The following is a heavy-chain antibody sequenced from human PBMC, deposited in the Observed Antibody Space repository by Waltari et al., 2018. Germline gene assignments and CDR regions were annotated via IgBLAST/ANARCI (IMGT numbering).Heavy chain of an antibody. D-gene: IGHD5-12*01. J-gene: IGHJ6*02. V-gene: IGHV3-7*01. Sequence: SWVRQAPGKGLEWVANIKQDGSEKYYVDSVKGRFTISRDNAKNSLYLQMNSLRAEDTAVYYCAREPWVRRYSGVGYYYGMDVWGQGTTVTVSS. CDR2: IKQDGSEK. CDR3: AREPWVRRYSGVGYYYGMDV.